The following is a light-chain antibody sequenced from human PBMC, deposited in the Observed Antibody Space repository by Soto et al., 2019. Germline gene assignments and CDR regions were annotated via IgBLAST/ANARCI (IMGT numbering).Light chain of an antibody. CDR2: GAS. V-gene: IGKV3-20*01. CDR1: QSVSTRS. J-gene: IGKJ4*01. Sequence: EIVLTQSPGTLSLSPGXRATLSCRASQSVSTRSLAWYQQKPGQAPRLLISGASSRATGIPDRFSGSGSGTDFTLTISRLEPEDFAVYYCQQYGSSPRSLTFGGGTKVDIK. CDR3: QQYGSSPRSLT.